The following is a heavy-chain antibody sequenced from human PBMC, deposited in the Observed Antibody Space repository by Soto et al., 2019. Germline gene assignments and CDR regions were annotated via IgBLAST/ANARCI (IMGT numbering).Heavy chain of an antibody. Sequence: SETLSLTCAVSGGSISSGGYSWSWIRQPPGKGLEWIGYIYHSGSTCYNPSLKSRVTRSVARTKNRFSLTLSTVTAADTAVYYCAREGPRYCSSSSCYFDPWGQGTLVTVSS. CDR1: GGSISSGGYS. V-gene: IGHV4-30-2*01. D-gene: IGHD2-2*01. CDR3: AREGPRYCSSSSCYFDP. CDR2: IYHSGST. J-gene: IGHJ5*02.